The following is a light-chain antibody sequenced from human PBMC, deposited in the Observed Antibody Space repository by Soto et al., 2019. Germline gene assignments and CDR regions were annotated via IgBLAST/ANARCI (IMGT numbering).Light chain of an antibody. V-gene: IGKV3-20*01. CDR2: GAY. J-gene: IGKJ1*01. CDR3: QQYDTSTWT. CDR1: QSVXNSY. Sequence: TKSACALSLSPWESATLSCRASQSVXNSYRAWYQQKPGQAPRLPXFGAYSRSTGSPVRCSGSGSETDFTLTINRLEPKDFAMYYFQQYDTSTWTFGQGTKVAIK.